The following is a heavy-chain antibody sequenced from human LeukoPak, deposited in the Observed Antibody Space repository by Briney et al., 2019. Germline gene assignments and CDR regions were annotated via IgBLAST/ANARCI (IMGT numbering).Heavy chain of an antibody. CDR3: AKDNYGGIFAS. D-gene: IGHD4-17*01. CDR2: ISDTVRDT. Sequence: GGSLRLSCASSGFTFSAYGMSWVRQAPGKGLEWVSHISDTVRDTWYANSVKGRFIISRDNSRDTVYLQMSSLRPEDTALYFCAKDNYGGIFASWGQGTLVTVSS. J-gene: IGHJ4*02. CDR1: GFTFSAYG. V-gene: IGHV3-23*01.